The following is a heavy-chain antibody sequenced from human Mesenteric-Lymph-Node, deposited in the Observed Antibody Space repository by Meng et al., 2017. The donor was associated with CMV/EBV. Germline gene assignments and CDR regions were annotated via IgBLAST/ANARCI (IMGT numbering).Heavy chain of an antibody. J-gene: IGHJ4*02. Sequence: CAGSGFTFSSYSMNWVRQAPGKGLEWVSSISSSSSYIYYADSVKGRFTISRDNAKNSLYLQMNSLRAEDTAVYYCARGSFRTGTSVDYWGQGTPVTVSS. V-gene: IGHV3-21*01. CDR1: GFTFSSYS. CDR3: ARGSFRTGTSVDY. D-gene: IGHD1-1*01. CDR2: ISSSSSYI.